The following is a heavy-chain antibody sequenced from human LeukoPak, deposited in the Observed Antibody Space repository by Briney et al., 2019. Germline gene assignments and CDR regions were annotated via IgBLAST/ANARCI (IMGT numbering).Heavy chain of an antibody. J-gene: IGHJ2*01. V-gene: IGHV4-34*01. CDR3: AGTVTKTPRRPVFWYFDL. Sequence: SETLFLTCAVYGGSFSGYYWSWIRQPPGKGLEWIGEINHSGSTNYNPSLKSRVTISVDTSKNQFSLKLSSVTAADTAVYYCAGTVTKTPRRPVFWYFDLWGRGTLVTVSS. D-gene: IGHD4-17*01. CDR1: GGSFSGYY. CDR2: INHSGST.